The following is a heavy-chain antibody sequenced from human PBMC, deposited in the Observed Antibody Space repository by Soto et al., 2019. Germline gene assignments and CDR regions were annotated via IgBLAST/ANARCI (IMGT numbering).Heavy chain of an antibody. V-gene: IGHV1-18*01. J-gene: IGHJ6*03. CDR2: ISAYNGNT. Sequence: VKVSCKASGYTFTSYGISWVRQAPGQGLEWMGWISAYNGNTNYAQKLQGRVTMTTDTSTSTAYMELRSLRSDDTAVYYCARDKSAIVVVPAAQRRSDAGGYYYYMDLWGKGTTVTVSS. D-gene: IGHD2-2*01. CDR3: ARDKSAIVVVPAAQRRSDAGGYYYYMDL. CDR1: GYTFTSYG.